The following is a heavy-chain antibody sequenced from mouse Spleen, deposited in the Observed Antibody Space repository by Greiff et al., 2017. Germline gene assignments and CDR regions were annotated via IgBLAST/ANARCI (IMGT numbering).Heavy chain of an antibody. J-gene: IGHJ2*01. CDR2: IWREGGT. CDR1: GFSLTNYA. Sequence: VQRVESGPGLVAPSQSVSITCTVSGFSLTNYAVHWVSQTPGQGLEWLGVIWREGGTDYNAAFISSLSFRQDSTKSQVFFKMNSLQADDTAIYYGARNGVGPDYWGQGTTLTVSS. D-gene: IGHD1-1*02. CDR3: ARNGVGPDY. V-gene: IGHV2-4-1*01.